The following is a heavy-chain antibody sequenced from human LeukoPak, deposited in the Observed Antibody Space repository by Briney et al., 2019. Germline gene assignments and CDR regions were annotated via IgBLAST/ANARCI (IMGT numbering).Heavy chain of an antibody. Sequence: GASVKASCKVSGYTLTELSMHWVRQAPGKGLEWMGGFDPEDGETIYAQKFQGRVTMTEDTSTDTAYMELSSLRSEDTAVYYCATAIGSGIDWFDPWGQGTLVTVSS. CDR3: ATAIGSGIDWFDP. D-gene: IGHD3-10*01. CDR1: GYTLTELS. CDR2: FDPEDGET. J-gene: IGHJ5*02. V-gene: IGHV1-24*01.